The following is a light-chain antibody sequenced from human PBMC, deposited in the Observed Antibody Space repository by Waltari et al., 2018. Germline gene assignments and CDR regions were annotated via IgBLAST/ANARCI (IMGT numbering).Light chain of an antibody. CDR3: QQRNNWPLT. Sequence: DTVLTQSPATLSLSPGERATLSYRASQNVRNFLAWYQQKPGQAPRLLIYDTSNRATGISARFSGSGFGTDFTLTITSLEPEDFAVYYCQQRNNWPLTFGGGTKVEIK. CDR1: QNVRNF. CDR2: DTS. V-gene: IGKV3-11*01. J-gene: IGKJ4*01.